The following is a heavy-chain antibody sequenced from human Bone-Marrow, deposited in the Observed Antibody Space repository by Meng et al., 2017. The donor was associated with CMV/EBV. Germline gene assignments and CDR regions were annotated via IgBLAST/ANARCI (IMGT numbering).Heavy chain of an antibody. CDR3: TRGSLGSGSCY. D-gene: IGHD3-3*01. CDR2: IRSKAYGGTT. V-gene: IGHV3-49*04. Sequence: GESLKISCTASGFTFGDYAMSWVRQAPGKGLEWVGFIRSKAYGGTTEYAASVKGRFTISRDDSKSIAYLQMNSLKTEDTAVYYCTRGSLGSGSCYWVQGTLVTVSS. J-gene: IGHJ4*02. CDR1: GFTFGDYA.